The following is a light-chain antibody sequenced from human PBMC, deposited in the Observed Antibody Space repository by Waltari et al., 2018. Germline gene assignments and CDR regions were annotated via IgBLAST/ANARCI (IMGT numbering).Light chain of an antibody. CDR1: SSDIGAYNY. Sequence: HSALTQPASVSGSPGQSITISCTGTSSDIGAYNYVPWYQQHPGKAPKLIIFDVNNRPSGVSSRFSGSKSGNTASLTISGLQAEDEADFYCCSFTSTSSWVFGGGTKVTVL. V-gene: IGLV2-14*03. CDR2: DVN. CDR3: CSFTSTSSWV. J-gene: IGLJ3*02.